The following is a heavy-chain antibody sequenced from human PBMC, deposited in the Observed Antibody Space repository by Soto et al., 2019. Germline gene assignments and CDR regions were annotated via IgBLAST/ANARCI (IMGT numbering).Heavy chain of an antibody. Sequence: QVQLQESGPGLLKPSETLSLTCTVSGGFMSNYYWNWFRQAPGKGPEWIGYVSKTGITESNPPLKSRVTMSLDAFRKQFSLKLSSMTVADTAVYYFAIDWRTDRFVAMDAWGQGTTVTVSS. J-gene: IGHJ6*02. CDR3: AIDWRTDRFVAMDA. D-gene: IGHD3-3*01. V-gene: IGHV4-59*01. CDR2: VSKTGIT. CDR1: GGFMSNYY.